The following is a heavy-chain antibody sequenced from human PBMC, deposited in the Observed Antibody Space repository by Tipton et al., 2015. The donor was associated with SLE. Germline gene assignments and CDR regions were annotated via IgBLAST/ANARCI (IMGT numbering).Heavy chain of an antibody. J-gene: IGHJ4*02. Sequence: TLSLTCTVSGGSISSSSYYWGWISQPPGKGLEWIGSIYYSGSTYYNPSLKSRVTISVDTSKNQFSLKLSSVTAADTAVYYCARLGDTAMVKDYWGQGTLVTVSS. V-gene: IGHV4-39*01. CDR2: IYYSGST. CDR3: ARLGDTAMVKDY. CDR1: GGSISSSSYY. D-gene: IGHD5-18*01.